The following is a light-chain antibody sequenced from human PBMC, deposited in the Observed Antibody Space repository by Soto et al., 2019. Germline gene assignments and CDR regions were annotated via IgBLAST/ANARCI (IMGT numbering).Light chain of an antibody. Sequence: EIVMTQSPATLSVSPGERSTLXXRAGQGVTTNFAWYQQKSGQSPRXIIYDVSTRATGVPARFSGTGSETDFTLTISGLQSDDSAVYFCQQYNNWPFSFGQGTRLEIK. CDR1: QGVTTN. CDR2: DVS. J-gene: IGKJ5*01. CDR3: QQYNNWPFS. V-gene: IGKV3-15*01.